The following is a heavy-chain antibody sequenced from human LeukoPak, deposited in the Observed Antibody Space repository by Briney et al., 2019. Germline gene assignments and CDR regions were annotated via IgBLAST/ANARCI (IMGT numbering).Heavy chain of an antibody. Sequence: ASVKVSCKASGYTFTSYGISWVRQAPGQGLEWMGWISAYNGNTNYAQKLQGRVTMTTDTSTSTAYMELRSLRSDDTAVYYCARQTYSSSDRNYYYYMDVWGKGTTVTVSS. CDR3: ARQTYSSSDRNYYYYMDV. CDR1: GYTFTSYG. J-gene: IGHJ6*03. D-gene: IGHD6-6*01. V-gene: IGHV1-18*01. CDR2: ISAYNGNT.